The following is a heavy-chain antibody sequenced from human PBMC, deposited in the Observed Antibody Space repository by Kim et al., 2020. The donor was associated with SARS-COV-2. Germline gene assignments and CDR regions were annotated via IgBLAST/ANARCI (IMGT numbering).Heavy chain of an antibody. D-gene: IGHD1-1*01. CDR3: TRIPGTPFAFWDAFD. J-gene: IGHJ3*02. CDR2: IRSKANSYAT. CDR1: GFTFSDSP. Sequence: GGSLRLSCAASGFTFSDSPMHWVRQASGKGLEWVGRIRSKANSYATAYAASVRGRFIISRDDSKNTAYLQMNRLKTEDTAVYYCTRIPGTPFAFWDAFD. V-gene: IGHV3-73*01.